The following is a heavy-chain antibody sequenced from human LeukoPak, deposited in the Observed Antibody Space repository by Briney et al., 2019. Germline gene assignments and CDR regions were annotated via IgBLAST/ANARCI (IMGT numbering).Heavy chain of an antibody. J-gene: IGHJ5*02. CDR1: GYSLSSGFY. V-gene: IGHV4-38-2*02. CDR3: ARFGTRDNCCHPGVDT. CDR2: VFHSGST. D-gene: IGHD1-1*01. Sequence: SETLSLTCTVSGYSLSSGFYWGWIRQPPGKGLEWIATVFHSGSTHYNSSLESRVTISMDTSKNQFSLRLISVTAADTALYYCARFGTRDNCCHPGVDTWGQGTPVTVSS.